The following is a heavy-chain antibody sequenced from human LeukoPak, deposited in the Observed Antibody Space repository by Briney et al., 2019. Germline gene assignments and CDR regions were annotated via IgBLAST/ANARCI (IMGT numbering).Heavy chain of an antibody. J-gene: IGHJ3*01. CDR3: ARDQYSSTWYRGAFDV. V-gene: IGHV3-74*01. CDR1: GLTFTTSW. D-gene: IGHD6-13*01. Sequence: PGASLRLSCAASGLTFTTSWMHWFRQAPGKWLVWVSRIERVGTSTTYADSVKGRFTISRDNAKNTLYLQMNSLRAEDTAVYYCARDQYSSTWYRGAFDVWGQGTMVSVSS. CDR2: IERVGTST.